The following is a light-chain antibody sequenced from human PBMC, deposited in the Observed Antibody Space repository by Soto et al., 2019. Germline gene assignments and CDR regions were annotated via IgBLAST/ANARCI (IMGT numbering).Light chain of an antibody. J-gene: IGKJ2*01. V-gene: IGKV1-5*01. CDR2: GAS. CDR3: QHYGTSLYT. CDR1: QTISSW. Sequence: DIQMTQSPSTLSGSVGDRVTITCRASQTISSWLAWYQQKPGKAPKLLIYGASSRATGIPDRFSGSGSGTDFTLTISRLEPEDFAVYYCQHYGTSLYTFGQGTKLEIK.